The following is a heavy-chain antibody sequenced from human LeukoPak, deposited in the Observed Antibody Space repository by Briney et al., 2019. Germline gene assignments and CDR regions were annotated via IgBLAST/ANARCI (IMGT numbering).Heavy chain of an antibody. J-gene: IGHJ4*02. V-gene: IGHV4-38-2*02. CDR2: IYHSGST. CDR3: ARHVDRFGESPFDY. D-gene: IGHD3-10*01. CDR1: GYSISSGYY. Sequence: SETLSLTCTVSGYSISSGYYWGWIRQPPGKGLEWIGSIYHSGSTYYNPSLKSRVTISVDTSKNQFSLKLSSVTAADTAVYYCARHVDRFGESPFDYWGQGTLVTVSS.